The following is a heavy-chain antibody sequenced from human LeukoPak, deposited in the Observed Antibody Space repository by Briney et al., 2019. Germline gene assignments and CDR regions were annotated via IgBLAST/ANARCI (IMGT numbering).Heavy chain of an antibody. D-gene: IGHD3-10*02. Sequence: GGSLRLSCAASGFTFSTYWMSWVRQAPGKGLEWVANIKDDGREKYYVDSVKGRFTISRDNAKNSLYLQMNSLRAEDTAVYYCAELGITMIGGVWGKGTTVTISS. CDR2: IKDDGREK. V-gene: IGHV3-7*01. J-gene: IGHJ6*04. CDR3: AELGITMIGGV. CDR1: GFTFSTYW.